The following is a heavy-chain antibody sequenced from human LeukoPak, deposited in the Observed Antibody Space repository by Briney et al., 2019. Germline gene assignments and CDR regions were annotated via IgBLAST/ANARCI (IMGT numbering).Heavy chain of an antibody. CDR3: ARVMLGYNYGLFDC. Sequence: SETLSLTCTVSGGSFSSYSWSWIRQPPGKGLEWIGYIYYSGSTNYNPSLRSRVTISVDTSKNQFSLKLSSVTAADTAVYYCARVMLGYNYGLFDCWGQGTLVTVSS. J-gene: IGHJ4*02. CDR1: GGSFSSYS. D-gene: IGHD5-18*01. CDR2: IYYSGST. V-gene: IGHV4-59*01.